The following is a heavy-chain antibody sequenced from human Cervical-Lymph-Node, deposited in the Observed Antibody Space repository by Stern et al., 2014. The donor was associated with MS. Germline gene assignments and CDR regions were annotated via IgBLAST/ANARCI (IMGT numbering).Heavy chain of an antibody. J-gene: IGHJ6*02. Sequence: QVQLQESGPGLVKPSETLSLTCTVSGGSIKSYYWSWIRQPPGKGLEWIGYTYSSGSTSYNPALKSRVTISVDTSKNQFSLKLSHVTVADTAVYFCARDPSYHGMDVWGQGTTVTVSS. V-gene: IGHV4-59*01. CDR1: GGSIKSYY. CDR3: ARDPSYHGMDV. CDR2: TYSSGST.